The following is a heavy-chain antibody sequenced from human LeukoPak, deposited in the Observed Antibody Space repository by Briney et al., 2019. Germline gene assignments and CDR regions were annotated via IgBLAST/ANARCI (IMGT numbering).Heavy chain of an antibody. CDR3: ARDHPTGAGSFDI. V-gene: IGHV4-31*03. J-gene: IGHJ3*02. CDR1: GGSINSGSYY. CDR2: SHFSGNA. Sequence: SETLSLTCTVSGGSINSGSYYWTWIRQHPGKGLEWIGYSHFSGNAYYSPSLRSRVTISVDTSENQFSLKLTSVTAADTAIYYCARDHPTGAGSFDIWGQGTMVTVSS.